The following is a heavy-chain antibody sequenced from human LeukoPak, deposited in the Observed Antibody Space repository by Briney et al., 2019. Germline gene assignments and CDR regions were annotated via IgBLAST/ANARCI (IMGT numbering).Heavy chain of an antibody. D-gene: IGHD1/OR15-1a*01. CDR2: IYYSGST. J-gene: IGHJ5*02. CDR3: ARLRLRTQTKDNWFDP. Sequence: KPSETLSLTCTVSGGSISSYYWSWIRQPPGKGLEWIGYIYYSGSTNYNPSLKSQVTISVDTSKNQFSLKLSSVTAADTAVYYCARLRLRTQTKDNWFDPWGQGTLVTVSS. CDR1: GGSISSYY. V-gene: IGHV4-59*08.